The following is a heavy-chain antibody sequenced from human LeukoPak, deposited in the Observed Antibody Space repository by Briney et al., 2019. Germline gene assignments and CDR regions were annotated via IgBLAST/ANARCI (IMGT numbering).Heavy chain of an antibody. CDR2: ISGSGGST. Sequence: GGSLRLSCAASGYPFSSDVMSWVRQAPGEGLEWVSAISGSGGSTYYADSVKGRFTISRDNSKNTLYLQMNSLRAEDTAVYYCAKDLYCSGGSCYSGSDYWGQGTLVAVSS. CDR1: GYPFSSDV. V-gene: IGHV3-23*01. J-gene: IGHJ4*02. CDR3: AKDLYCSGGSCYSGSDY. D-gene: IGHD2-15*01.